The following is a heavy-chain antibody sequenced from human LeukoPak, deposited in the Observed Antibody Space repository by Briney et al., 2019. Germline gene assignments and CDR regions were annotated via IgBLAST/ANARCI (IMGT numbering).Heavy chain of an antibody. CDR2: IYRSGST. V-gene: IGHV4-38-2*01. Sequence: PSETLSLTCAVSGYSISSGYYWGWIRQPPGKGLEWIGSIYRSGSTYYNPSLKSRVTISVDTSKNQFSLKLSSVTAADTAVYYCARGEFTIFGVVIIGGSYFDYWGQGTLVTVSS. J-gene: IGHJ4*02. D-gene: IGHD3-3*01. CDR3: ARGEFTIFGVVIIGGSYFDY. CDR1: GYSISSGYY.